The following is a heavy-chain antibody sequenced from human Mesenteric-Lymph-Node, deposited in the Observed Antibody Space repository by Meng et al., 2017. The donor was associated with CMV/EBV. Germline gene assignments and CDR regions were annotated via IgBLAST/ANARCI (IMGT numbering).Heavy chain of an antibody. Sequence: ASVKVSCKASGYTFTGYYMHWVRQAPGQGLEWMGWINPNSGGTNYAQKFQGRVTMTRDTSISTAYMELSRLRSDDTAVYYCAMGGVVVVPAAIGNWFDPWGQGILVTVSS. CDR1: GYTFTGYY. J-gene: IGHJ5*02. V-gene: IGHV1-2*02. D-gene: IGHD2-2*01. CDR2: INPNSGGT. CDR3: AMGGVVVVPAAIGNWFDP.